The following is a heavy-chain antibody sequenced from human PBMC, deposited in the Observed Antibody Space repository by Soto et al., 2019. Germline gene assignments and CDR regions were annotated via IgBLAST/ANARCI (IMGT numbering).Heavy chain of an antibody. Sequence: DVQLVESGGGLVQPGGSLRLSCAASGLTFSAFDMHWVRQTTGNGLEWVAAIGTQHDTYYPDSVKGRFTISRENAKNSLYLQRNSRRAGDTAVYYWARQASFWHGGGGWFDPWGQGTLVTVSS. D-gene: IGHD3-16*01. CDR2: IGTQHDT. CDR1: GLTFSAFD. CDR3: ARQASFWHGGGGWFDP. V-gene: IGHV3-13*01. J-gene: IGHJ5*02.